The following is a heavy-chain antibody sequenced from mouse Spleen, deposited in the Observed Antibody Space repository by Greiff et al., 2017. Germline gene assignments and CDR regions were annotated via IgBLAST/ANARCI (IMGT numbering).Heavy chain of an antibody. V-gene: IGHV3-8*02. CDR2: ISYSGST. Sequence: EVKVVESGPSLVKPSQTLSLTCSVTGDSITSGYWNWIRKFPGNKLEYMGYISYSGSTYYNPSLKSRISITRDTSKNQYYLRLNSVTTEDTATYYCARYGDGYWYFDVWGAGTTVTVSS. CDR3: ARYGDGYWYFDV. J-gene: IGHJ1*01. D-gene: IGHD2-3*01. CDR1: GDSITSGY.